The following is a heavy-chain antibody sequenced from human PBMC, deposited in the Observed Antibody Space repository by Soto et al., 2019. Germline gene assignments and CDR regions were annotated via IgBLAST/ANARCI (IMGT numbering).Heavy chain of an antibody. Sequence: PSETLSLTCTVSGGSISSSSYYWGWIRQPPGKGLEWIGSIYYSGSTYYNPSLKSRVTISVDTSKNQFSLKLSSVTAADTAVYYCARRGDSSSWYNMFDYWGQGTLVTVSS. CDR3: ARRGDSSSWYNMFDY. J-gene: IGHJ4*02. CDR2: IYYSGST. V-gene: IGHV4-39*01. CDR1: GGSISSSSYY. D-gene: IGHD6-13*01.